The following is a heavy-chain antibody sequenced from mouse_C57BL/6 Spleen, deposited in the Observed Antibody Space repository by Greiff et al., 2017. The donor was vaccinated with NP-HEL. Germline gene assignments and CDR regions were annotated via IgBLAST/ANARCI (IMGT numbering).Heavy chain of an antibody. CDR1: GYTFTSYW. Sequence: QVQLQQPGAELVKPGASVKLSCKASGYTFTSYWMQWVKQRPGQGLEWIGEIDPSDSYTNYNQKFKGKATLTVDTSSSTAYMQLSSLTSEDSAVYYCARGSSGRLAYWGQGTLVTVSA. CDR3: ARGSSGRLAY. D-gene: IGHD3-2*02. CDR2: IDPSDSYT. J-gene: IGHJ3*01. V-gene: IGHV1-50*01.